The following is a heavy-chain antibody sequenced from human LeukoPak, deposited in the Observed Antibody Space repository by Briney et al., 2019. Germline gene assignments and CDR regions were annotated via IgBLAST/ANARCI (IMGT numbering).Heavy chain of an antibody. Sequence: ASVKVSCKASGYTFTSYYMHWVRQAPAQGLEWMGIINPSGGSTSYAQKFQGRVTMHRDTSTSTVYMELSSLRSEDTAVYYWAFGYNWNDGGSLDYWGQGTLVTVSS. CDR3: AFGYNWNDGGSLDY. J-gene: IGHJ4*02. CDR1: GYTFTSYY. V-gene: IGHV1-46*01. D-gene: IGHD1-1*01. CDR2: INPSGGST.